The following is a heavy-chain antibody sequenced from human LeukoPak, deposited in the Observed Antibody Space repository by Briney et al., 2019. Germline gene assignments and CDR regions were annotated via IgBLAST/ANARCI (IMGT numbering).Heavy chain of an antibody. CDR1: GYSFTGFW. CDR2: IEPSDSYT. Sequence: GESLRISCKGSGYSFTGFWISWVRQMPGKGLEWMGSIEPSDSYTNYSPSFQGHVTISADKTISTAYLQWSSLKASDPAIYYCARLTPPYYDILTGYYPLAYWGQGTPVTVSS. V-gene: IGHV5-10-1*01. CDR3: ARLTPPYYDILTGYYPLAY. J-gene: IGHJ4*02. D-gene: IGHD3-9*01.